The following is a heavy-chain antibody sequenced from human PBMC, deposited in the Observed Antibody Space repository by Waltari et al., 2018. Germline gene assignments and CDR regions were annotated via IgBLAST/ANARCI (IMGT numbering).Heavy chain of an antibody. Sequence: EVHLLESGGGLAQPGGSLRLSGAASGFNLIRYAMSWVRQAHGKGLEWVSGISDSGVITKYADSVKGRFTVSRDNSKNTVFLQLNSLRAEDTAIYYCARHLYSIDYLELGNWGQGTLVTVSS. CDR2: ISDSGVIT. D-gene: IGHD3-22*01. CDR1: GFNLIRYA. CDR3: ARHLYSIDYLELGN. V-gene: IGHV3-23*01. J-gene: IGHJ4*02.